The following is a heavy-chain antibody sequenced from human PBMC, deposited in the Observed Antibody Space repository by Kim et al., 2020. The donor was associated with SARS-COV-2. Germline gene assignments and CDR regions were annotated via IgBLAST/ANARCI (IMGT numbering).Heavy chain of an antibody. V-gene: IGHV3-15*01. Sequence: GGSLRLSCAASGFTFSNAWMSWVRQAPGKGLEWVGRIKSKTDGGTTDYAAHVKGRVTISRDDSKNTLYLQMNSLKTEDTAVYYCTTDGGYYSWYYYGMDVWGQGTTVTVSS. D-gene: IGHD3-3*01. J-gene: IGHJ6*02. CDR3: TTDGGYYSWYYYGMDV. CDR1: GFTFSNAW. CDR2: IKSKTDGGTT.